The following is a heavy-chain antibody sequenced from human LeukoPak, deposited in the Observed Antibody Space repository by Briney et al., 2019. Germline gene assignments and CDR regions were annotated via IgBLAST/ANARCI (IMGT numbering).Heavy chain of an antibody. CDR2: ISYDGSIK. J-gene: IGHJ4*02. V-gene: IGHV3-30-3*01. CDR3: ARDLLYYYDSSCYLDC. D-gene: IGHD3-22*01. Sequence: GGSLRLSCAASGFTFSSYDMRWVRQAPGKGLEWVAVISYDGSIKYYADTVKGRFTISRDNSKNTLYLQMISMRAEYTAVYYCARDLLYYYDSSCYLDCWGQGTLVTVSS. CDR1: GFTFSSYD.